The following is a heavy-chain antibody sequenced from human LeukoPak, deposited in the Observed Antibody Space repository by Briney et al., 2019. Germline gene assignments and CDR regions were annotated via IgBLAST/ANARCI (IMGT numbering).Heavy chain of an antibody. Sequence: PGGSLRLSCTASGFSFSTFWMNWVRQAPGEGREWVANIKHDGSVKYYVDAVKGRFTISRDNAMQSLYLQMNSLRAEDTAVYYCGGGVSYWGRGTLVTVSS. CDR1: GFSFSTFW. J-gene: IGHJ4*02. CDR2: IKHDGSVK. V-gene: IGHV3-7*04. CDR3: GGGVSY.